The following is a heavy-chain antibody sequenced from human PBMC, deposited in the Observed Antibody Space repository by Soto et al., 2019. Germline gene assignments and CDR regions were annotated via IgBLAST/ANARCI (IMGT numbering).Heavy chain of an antibody. CDR3: ARDRAGYYSHFVY. CDR2: IMPFFGSG. V-gene: IGHV1-69*01. CDR1: RGTFTNYA. J-gene: IGHJ4*02. D-gene: IGHD3-22*01. Sequence: QVYLVQSGAEVKKPGSSVKVSCKALRGTFTNYAFSWVRQAPGQGLELMGGIMPFFGSGNYAQKFQGRININADESTSSVYLELTSLRSEDTAVYYCARDRAGYYSHFVYWGQGTLVNVSS.